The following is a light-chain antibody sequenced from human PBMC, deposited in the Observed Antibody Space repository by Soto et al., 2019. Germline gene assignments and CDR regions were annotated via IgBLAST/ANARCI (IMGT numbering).Light chain of an antibody. Sequence: DIVMTQSPATLSVAPGERVTFSCRASQSLRSSLAWYQQKPGQAPRLLIYDASTRATCMQARFSGSGSGTDYNLAISGLQSEDFAVYYCQQYNNWSQTCGQGTMVDIK. CDR1: QSLRSS. J-gene: IGKJ1*01. V-gene: IGKV3-15*01. CDR2: DAS. CDR3: QQYNNWSQT.